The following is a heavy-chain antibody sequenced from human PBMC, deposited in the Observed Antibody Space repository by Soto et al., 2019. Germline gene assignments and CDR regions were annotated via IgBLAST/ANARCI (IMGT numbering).Heavy chain of an antibody. CDR3: TRGAAGFDY. CDR2: IGTAGDT. V-gene: IGHV3-13*01. J-gene: IGHJ4*02. Sequence: EVQLVESGGDLVQPGESLRLSCAASRFSFSSYDFHWVRQPTGKGLEWVSAIGTAGDTYYAGSVKGRFTISRENAKNSLYLQMNSLRAGDTAVYYCTRGAAGFDYWGQGTLVTVSS. D-gene: IGHD6-13*01. CDR1: RFSFSSYD.